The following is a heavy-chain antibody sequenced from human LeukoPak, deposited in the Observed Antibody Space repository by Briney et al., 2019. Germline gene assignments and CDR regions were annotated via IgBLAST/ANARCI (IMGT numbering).Heavy chain of an antibody. J-gene: IGHJ5*02. CDR3: ARDDCSSISCYHNWFDP. D-gene: IGHD2-2*01. CDR2: IKQDGSEK. Sequence: GGSLRLSCAASGFTFSSYWMSWVRQAPGKGLERVANIKQDGSEKYYVDSVKGRFTISRDNAKNSLYLQMNSLRAEDTAVYYCARDDCSSISCYHNWFDPWGQGTLVTVSS. V-gene: IGHV3-7*01. CDR1: GFTFSSYW.